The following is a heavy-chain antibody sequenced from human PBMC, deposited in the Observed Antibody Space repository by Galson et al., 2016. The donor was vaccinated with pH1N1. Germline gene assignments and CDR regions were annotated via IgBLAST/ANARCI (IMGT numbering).Heavy chain of an antibody. J-gene: IGHJ4*02. CDR2: INPDSGDT. V-gene: IGHV1-2*06. Sequence: SVKVSCKASGYTFTDKYLHWVRQAPGQGLEWMGRINPDSGDTRYTQKFQGRVTMTSDTSVTPAYMELTSVTYDDTAVYFCATSVEGSGSYYFDYWGQGTLVTVSS. CDR1: GYTFTDKY. CDR3: ATSVEGSGSYYFDY. D-gene: IGHD3-22*01.